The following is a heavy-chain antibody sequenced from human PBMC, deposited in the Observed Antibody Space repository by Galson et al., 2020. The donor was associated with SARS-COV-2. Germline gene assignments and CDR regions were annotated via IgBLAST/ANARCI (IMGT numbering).Heavy chain of an antibody. CDR1: GFTFSSYS. CDR3: ASIAAVAGTTYYYYGMDV. V-gene: IGHV3-21*01. J-gene: IGHJ6*02. D-gene: IGHD6-19*01. CDR2: ISSSSSYI. Sequence: KIGESLKISCAASGFTFSSYSMNWVRQAPGKGLEWVSSISSSSSYIYYTDSVKGRFTISRDNAKNSLYLQMNSLRAEDTAVYYWASIAAVAGTTYYYYGMDVWGQGTTVTVSS.